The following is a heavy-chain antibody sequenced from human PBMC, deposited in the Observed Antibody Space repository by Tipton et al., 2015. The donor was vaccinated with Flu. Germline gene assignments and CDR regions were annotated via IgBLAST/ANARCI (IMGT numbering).Heavy chain of an antibody. V-gene: IGHV4-59*08. CDR3: VRHLRTVYPPYMDG. D-gene: IGHD1-14*01. Sequence: TLSLTCSVSGDSMTTYYWSWIRQIPGRGLEWMGYMSDSGNTNYTPSLKSRLTISIDMSTNQFSLKLNSVTAADTAVYYCVRHLRTVYPPYMDGWGQGTTVTVSS. CDR1: GDSMTTYY. J-gene: IGHJ6*03. CDR2: MSDSGNT.